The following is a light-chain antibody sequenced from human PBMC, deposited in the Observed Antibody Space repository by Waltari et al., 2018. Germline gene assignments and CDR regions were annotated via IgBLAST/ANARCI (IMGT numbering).Light chain of an antibody. V-gene: IGKV3-15*01. Sequence: EKVMTQSPATLSVSPGERATLSSRASLSVSSNLAWYQQKPAQSPRLLVDGASTRSTGMPARFSRSGSGTEFTLTISSRQSDVCAVYCCQKYDTWARTLGQGTNVEIK. CDR3: QKYDTWART. CDR1: LSVSSN. CDR2: GAS. J-gene: IGKJ1*01.